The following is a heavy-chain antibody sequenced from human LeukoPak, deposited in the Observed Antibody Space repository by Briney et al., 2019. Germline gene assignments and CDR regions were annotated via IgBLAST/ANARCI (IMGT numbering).Heavy chain of an antibody. Sequence: GGSLRLSCAASGFTFRNAWMSWVRQAPGKGLEWVGRIKKKTEDGTTDYAEPVKGRFTISRDDSKNTLYLQMNSLKTEDTAVYYCTTAVGGTEDFDNWAPGTVVTVSS. D-gene: IGHD1-26*01. CDR3: TTAVGGTEDFDN. J-gene: IGHJ4*02. CDR2: IKKKTEDGTT. CDR1: GFTFRNAW. V-gene: IGHV3-15*01.